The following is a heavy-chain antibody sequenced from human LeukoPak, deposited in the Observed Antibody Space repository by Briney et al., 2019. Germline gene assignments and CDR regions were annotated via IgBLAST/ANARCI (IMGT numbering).Heavy chain of an antibody. CDR2: ISTDGSIT. J-gene: IGHJ4*02. V-gene: IGHV3-74*01. CDR3: ARVSPGLDY. CDR1: GFXFSNYW. Sequence: PGGSLRLSCAASGFXFSNYWMHWVRQAPGKGLVWVSRISTDGSITSYADSVKGRFTISRENAKNTLYLQMNSLRAEDTAVYYCARVSPGLDYWGQGTLVTVSS. D-gene: IGHD3-16*02.